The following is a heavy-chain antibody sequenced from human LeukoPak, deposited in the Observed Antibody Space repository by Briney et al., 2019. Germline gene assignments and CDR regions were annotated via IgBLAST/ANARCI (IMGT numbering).Heavy chain of an antibody. CDR1: GFTFSSYG. Sequence: GRSLRLSCAASGFTFSSYGMHWVRQAPGKGLEWVAVIWYGGSNKYYADSVKGRFTISRDNSKNTLYLQMNSLRAEDTAVYYCAKDRRVIAAAGRTGGYFDYWGQGTLVTVSS. V-gene: IGHV3-30*18. D-gene: IGHD6-13*01. CDR2: IWYGGSNK. J-gene: IGHJ4*02. CDR3: AKDRRVIAAAGRTGGYFDY.